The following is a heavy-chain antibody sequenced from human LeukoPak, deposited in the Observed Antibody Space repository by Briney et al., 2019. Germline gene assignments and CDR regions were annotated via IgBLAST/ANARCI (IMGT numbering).Heavy chain of an antibody. V-gene: IGHV3-21*04. D-gene: IGHD3-16*01. Sequence: GGSLRLSCAASRFTFSSYSMNWVRQAPGKGLEWVSSISSSSSYIYYADSVNGRFTISRDNAKNSLYLQMNSLRAEDTALYYCAKGDDYDYVVKGNYFDYWGQGTLVTVSS. CDR2: ISSSSSYI. CDR1: RFTFSSYS. CDR3: AKGDDYDYVVKGNYFDY. J-gene: IGHJ4*02.